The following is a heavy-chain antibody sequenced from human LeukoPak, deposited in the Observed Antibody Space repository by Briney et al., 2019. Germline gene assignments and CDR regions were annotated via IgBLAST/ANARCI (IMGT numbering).Heavy chain of an antibody. CDR1: GFTFSSYS. CDR2: ISSSSSYI. V-gene: IGHV3-21*01. D-gene: IGHD3-10*01. J-gene: IGHJ1*01. CDR3: ARDPVYGSGSRSRFRYFQH. Sequence: GGSLRLSCAASGFTFSSYSMTWVRQAPGKGLEWVSSISSSSSYIYYADSVKGRFTISRDNAKDSLYLQMNSLRAEDTAVYYCARDPVYGSGSRSRFRYFQHWGQGTLVTVSS.